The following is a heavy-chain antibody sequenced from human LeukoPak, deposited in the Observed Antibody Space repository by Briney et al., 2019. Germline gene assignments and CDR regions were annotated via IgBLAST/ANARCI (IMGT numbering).Heavy chain of an antibody. J-gene: IGHJ6*02. Sequence: GGSLRLSCAASGFTFSSYGMHWVRQAPGKGLEWVAVIWYDGSNKYYADSVKGRFTISRDNSKNTLYLQMNSLRAEDTAVYYCARGLQYNSHYYYYGMDVWGQGTTVTVSS. CDR2: IWYDGSNK. D-gene: IGHD1-20*01. V-gene: IGHV3-33*01. CDR1: GFTFSSYG. CDR3: ARGLQYNSHYYYYGMDV.